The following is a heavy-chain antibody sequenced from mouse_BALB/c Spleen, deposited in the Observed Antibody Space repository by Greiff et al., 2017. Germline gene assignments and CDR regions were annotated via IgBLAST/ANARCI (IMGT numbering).Heavy chain of an antibody. CDR1: GFSLTSYG. V-gene: IGHV2-9*02. Sequence: VQLQESGPGLVAPSQSLSITCTVSGFSLTSYGVHWVRQPPGKGLEWLGVIWAGGSTNYNSALMSRLSISKDNSKSQVFLKMNSLQTDDTAMYYCARESYYGSSYDYAMDYWGQGTSVTVSS. CDR2: IWAGGST. CDR3: ARESYYGSSYDYAMDY. D-gene: IGHD1-1*01. J-gene: IGHJ4*01.